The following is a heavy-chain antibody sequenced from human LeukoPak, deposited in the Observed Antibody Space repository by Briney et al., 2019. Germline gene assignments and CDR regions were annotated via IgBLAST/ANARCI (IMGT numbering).Heavy chain of an antibody. CDR1: GSTFSSYG. D-gene: IGHD3/OR15-3a*01. J-gene: IGHJ4*02. CDR3: AKVWTAYSDDYFDY. CDR2: ISGSGGST. V-gene: IGHV3-23*01. Sequence: GGSLRLSCAASGSTFSSYGMSWVRQAPGKGLECVSSISGSGGSTNHADSAKGRFTISRDNSKNTLYLQMNSLRAEDTAVYYCAKVWTAYSDDYFDYWGQGTLVTVSS.